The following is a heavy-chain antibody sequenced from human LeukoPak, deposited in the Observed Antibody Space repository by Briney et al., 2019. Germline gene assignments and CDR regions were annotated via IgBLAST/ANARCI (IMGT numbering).Heavy chain of an antibody. CDR3: ARATSGNPLPTSYYYYYIDV. CDR1: GGSISSHY. Sequence: PSETLSLTCTVSGGSISSHYWSWIRQPPGKGLEWIGYIYYSGSTNYNPSLKSRVTISVDTSKNQVSLTLSSMTAADTAVYYCARATSGNPLPTSYYYYYIDVWGKGTTVTVSS. J-gene: IGHJ6*03. CDR2: IYYSGST. V-gene: IGHV4-59*11. D-gene: IGHD4-23*01.